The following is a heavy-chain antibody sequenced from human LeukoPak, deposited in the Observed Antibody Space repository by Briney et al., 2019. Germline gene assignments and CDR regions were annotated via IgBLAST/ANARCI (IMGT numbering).Heavy chain of an antibody. CDR2: IYNGGNT. V-gene: IGHV4-4*09. CDR3: AAGPWELDF. D-gene: IGHD1-26*01. CDR1: GVSINTYY. Sequence: SETLSLTRTVSGVSINTYYASWIRQAPGKGLEFIGFIYNGGNTNYNPSLKSRATISVDTSNNQLSLRLTSVTAADTAMYYCAAGPWELDFWGQGTLVTVSS. J-gene: IGHJ4*02.